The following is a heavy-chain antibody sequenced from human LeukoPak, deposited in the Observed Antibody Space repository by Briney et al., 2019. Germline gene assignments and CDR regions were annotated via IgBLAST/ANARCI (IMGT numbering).Heavy chain of an antibody. Sequence: GGSLRLSCAASGFTVNSYALTWVRQAPGKGLEWVSTVSAYSGSTLYADSVKGRFTISRDNAKNSLYLQMNSLRAEDTAVYYCARGTSFLDYWGQGTLVTVSS. D-gene: IGHD1-1*01. CDR3: ARGTSFLDY. J-gene: IGHJ4*02. V-gene: IGHV3-23*01. CDR2: VSAYSGST. CDR1: GFTVNSYA.